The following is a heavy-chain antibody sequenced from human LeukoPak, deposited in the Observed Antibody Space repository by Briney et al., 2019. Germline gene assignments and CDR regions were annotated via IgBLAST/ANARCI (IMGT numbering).Heavy chain of an antibody. CDR3: AKDYRYYDSSGYYGLFDY. CDR1: GFTFSSYA. J-gene: IGHJ4*02. V-gene: IGHV3-23*01. Sequence: GGSLRLSCAASGFTFSSYAMSWVRQAPGKELEWVSAISGSGGSTYYADSVKGRFTISRDNSKNTLYLQMNSLRAEDTAVYYCAKDYRYYDSSGYYGLFDYWGQGTLVTVSS. D-gene: IGHD3-22*01. CDR2: ISGSGGST.